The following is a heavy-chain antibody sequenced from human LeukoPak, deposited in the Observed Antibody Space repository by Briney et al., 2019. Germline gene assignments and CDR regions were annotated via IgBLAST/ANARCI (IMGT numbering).Heavy chain of an antibody. CDR2: INPNSGGT. Sequence: ASVKVSCKASGYTFTGYYMHWVRQAPGQGLEWMGWINPNSGGTNYAQKFQGRVAMTRDTSISTAYMELSRLRSDDTAVYYCAREGVYGGNSDAFDIWGQGTMVTVSS. CDR1: GYTFTGYY. D-gene: IGHD4-23*01. J-gene: IGHJ3*02. CDR3: AREGVYGGNSDAFDI. V-gene: IGHV1-2*02.